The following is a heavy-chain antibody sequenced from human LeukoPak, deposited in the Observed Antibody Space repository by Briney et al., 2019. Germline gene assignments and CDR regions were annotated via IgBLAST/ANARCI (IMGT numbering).Heavy chain of an antibody. J-gene: IGHJ5*02. D-gene: IGHD2-2*01. CDR3: ARDRSVVVPAAELRTSDWFDP. CDR2: VSYMGTT. CDR1: GGSVSNHF. V-gene: IGHV4-59*02. Sequence: KPSETLSLTCTVSGGSVSNHFWTWIRQPPGKGPEWIGYVSYMGTTNSNPSLRSRVTISIDPSKNQFSLKLSSVTAADTAVYYCARDRSVVVPAAELRTSDWFDPWGQGTLVTVSS.